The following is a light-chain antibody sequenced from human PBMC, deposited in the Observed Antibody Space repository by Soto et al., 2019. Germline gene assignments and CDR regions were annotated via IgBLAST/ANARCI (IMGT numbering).Light chain of an antibody. Sequence: DIVMTQSPDSLAVSLGERATINCKSSQTVVYTSNNLAWYQQKPGQPPKLLIYWASTRESGVPDRFSGSGSGTDFTLTISSLQAEDVAVYYCQQYYTTPVTFGQGTKVEIK. V-gene: IGKV4-1*01. CDR2: WAS. J-gene: IGKJ1*01. CDR3: QQYYTTPVT. CDR1: QTVVYTSNN.